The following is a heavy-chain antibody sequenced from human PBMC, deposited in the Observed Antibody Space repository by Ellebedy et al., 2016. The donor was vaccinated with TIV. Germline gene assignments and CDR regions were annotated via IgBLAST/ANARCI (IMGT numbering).Heavy chain of an antibody. CDR3: ANLYPSDYVWGSYRNPPHIFDAFDI. CDR1: GFTFSSYG. V-gene: IGHV3-30*18. Sequence: GGSLRLSXAASGFTFSSYGMHWVRQAPGKGLEWVAVISYDGSNKYYADSVKGRFTISRDNSKNTLYLQMNSLRAEDTAVYYCANLYPSDYVWGSYRNPPHIFDAFDIWGQGTMVTVSS. J-gene: IGHJ3*02. D-gene: IGHD3-16*02. CDR2: ISYDGSNK.